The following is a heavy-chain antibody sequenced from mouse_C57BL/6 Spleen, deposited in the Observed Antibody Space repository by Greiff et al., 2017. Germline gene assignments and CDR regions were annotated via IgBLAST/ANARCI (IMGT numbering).Heavy chain of an antibody. D-gene: IGHD2-2*01. J-gene: IGHJ4*01. CDR3: ARLGVTTGDYYAMDY. CDR1: GYTFTSYW. Sequence: QVQLQQPGAELVKPGASVKLSCKASGYTFTSYWMHWVKQRPGQGLEWIGMIHPNSGSTNYNEKFKSKATLTVDKSSSTAYMQLSSLTSEDSAVYYCARLGVTTGDYYAMDYWGQGTSVTGSS. CDR2: IHPNSGST. V-gene: IGHV1-64*01.